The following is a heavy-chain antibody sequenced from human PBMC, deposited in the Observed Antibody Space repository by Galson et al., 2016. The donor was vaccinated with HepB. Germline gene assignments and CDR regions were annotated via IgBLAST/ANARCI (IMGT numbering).Heavy chain of an antibody. CDR2: VSYSGSN. D-gene: IGHD5-24*01. J-gene: IGHJ2*01. V-gene: IGHV4-39*07. CDR3: AREWQARLWYFDL. CDR1: GGSVSTAEHY. Sequence: ETLSLTCTVSGGSVSTAEHYWAWIRQPPGEGMEWIGSVSYSGSNYYNLSLKSRATIAVDTSRNQVSLKRRSVTAADTALYYCAREWQARLWYFDLWGRGTLVTVSS.